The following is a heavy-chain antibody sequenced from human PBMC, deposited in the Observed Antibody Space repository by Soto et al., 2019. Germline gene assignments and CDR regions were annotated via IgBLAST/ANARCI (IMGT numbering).Heavy chain of an antibody. J-gene: IGHJ4*02. CDR2: ISYDGSNE. D-gene: IGHD3-22*01. Sequence: QVHLVESGGGVVQPGRSLRLSCEASGFTFSNYGTHWVRQAPGEGLEWVAHISYDGSNEHYTDSVKGRFTISRYNSKNMVFLHMNSLRPEDTALYHCAKDTYFRDSSGYYVFDYWGQGTLVTVSS. CDR1: GFTFSNYG. CDR3: AKDTYFRDSSGYYVFDY. V-gene: IGHV3-30*18.